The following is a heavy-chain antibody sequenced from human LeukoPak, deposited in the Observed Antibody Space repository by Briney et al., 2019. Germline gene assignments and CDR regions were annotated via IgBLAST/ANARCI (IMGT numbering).Heavy chain of an antibody. V-gene: IGHV1-2*02. CDR3: ARDRGARGRGLA. CDR1: GYTFTGYY. J-gene: IGHJ5*02. CDR2: INPNNGGT. D-gene: IGHD3-10*01. Sequence: ASVKVSCKASGYTFTGYYMHWVRQAPGQGLEWMGWINPNNGGTNYAQKFQGRVTMTRDTSISTAYMELNRLRSDDTAVYYCARDRGARGRGLAWGQGTQVTVSS.